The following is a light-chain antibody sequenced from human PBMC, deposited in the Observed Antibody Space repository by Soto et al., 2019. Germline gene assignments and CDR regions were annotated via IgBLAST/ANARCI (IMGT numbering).Light chain of an antibody. J-gene: IGLJ1*01. CDR2: GNS. CDR1: SSNIGAGYD. Sequence: QLVLTQPPSVSGAPGQRVTISCTGSSSNIGAGYDVHWYQQLPGTAPKLLIYGNSNRPSGVPDRFSGSKSGTSASLAITGLQAEDEADYYCQSYDSSLSVIFGTGTKLTVL. V-gene: IGLV1-40*01. CDR3: QSYDSSLSVI.